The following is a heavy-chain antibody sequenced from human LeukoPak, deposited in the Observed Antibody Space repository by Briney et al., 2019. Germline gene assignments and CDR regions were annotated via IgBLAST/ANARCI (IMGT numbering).Heavy chain of an antibody. CDR1: GGSISGSSYY. Sequence: SETLSLTCAVSGGSISGSSYYWGWIRQPPGKKLEWIGSIYSSGSTYYNPSLKSRVTISVDTSKNQFSLKLSSVTAADTAVYYCAREDTPMVTPFDYWGQGTLVTVSS. CDR2: IYSSGST. J-gene: IGHJ4*02. D-gene: IGHD5-18*01. V-gene: IGHV4-39*07. CDR3: AREDTPMVTPFDY.